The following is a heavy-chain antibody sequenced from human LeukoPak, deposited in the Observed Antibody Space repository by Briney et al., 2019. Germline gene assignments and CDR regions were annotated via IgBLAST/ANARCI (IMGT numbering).Heavy chain of an antibody. D-gene: IGHD4-23*01. CDR3: ASNSYGGYDAFDI. CDR1: GGTFSSYA. Sequence: SVKVSCKASGGTFSSYAISGVRQAPGQGLEWMGRIIPIFGTANYAQKFQGRVTITADKSTSTAYMELSSLRSEDTAVYYCASNSYGGYDAFDIWGQGTMVTVSS. V-gene: IGHV1-69*06. J-gene: IGHJ3*02. CDR2: IIPIFGTA.